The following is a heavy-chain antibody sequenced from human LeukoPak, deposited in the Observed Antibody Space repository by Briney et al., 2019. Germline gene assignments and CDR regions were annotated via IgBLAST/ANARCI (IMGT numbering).Heavy chain of an antibody. CDR1: GGSISSYY. CDR3: ARPGAYGDYVGAFDI. J-gene: IGHJ3*02. Sequence: SETLSLTCTVSGGSISSYYWSWIRQPPGKGLEWIGYIYYSGSTNYNPSLKSRVTISVDTSKNQFSLKLSSVTAADTAVYYCARPGAYGDYVGAFDIWGQGTMVTVSS. CDR2: IYYSGST. V-gene: IGHV4-59*08. D-gene: IGHD4-17*01.